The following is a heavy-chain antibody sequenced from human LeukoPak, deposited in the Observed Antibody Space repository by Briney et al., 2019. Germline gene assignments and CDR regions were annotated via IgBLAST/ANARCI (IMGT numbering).Heavy chain of an antibody. CDR1: GGSISSSFYY. J-gene: IGHJ4*02. CDR2: IYYSGTT. CDR3: ARHPRSYYGSGELFPFDQ. Sequence: SETLSLTCTVSGGSISSSFYYWGWIRQPPGKGLEWIGSIYYSGTTYYNPSLKSRVTISVDTSKIQFSLKLSSVTAADTAVYYCARHPRSYYGSGELFPFDQWGQGTLVTVSS. V-gene: IGHV4-39*01. D-gene: IGHD3-10*01.